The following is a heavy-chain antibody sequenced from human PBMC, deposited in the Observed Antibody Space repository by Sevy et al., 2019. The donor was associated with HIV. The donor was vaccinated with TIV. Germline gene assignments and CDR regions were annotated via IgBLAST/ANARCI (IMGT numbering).Heavy chain of an antibody. CDR3: ARERWLTYWYFDL. CDR1: GFTVSSNY. J-gene: IGHJ2*01. V-gene: IGHV3-53*01. CDR2: IYSGGST. Sequence: GGSLRLSCAASGFTVSSNYMSWVRQAPGKGLEWVSVIYSGGSTYYADSVKGRFTISRDNSKNTLYLEMNSLRAEDTAVYYCARERWLTYWYFDLWGRGTLVTVSS. D-gene: IGHD2-15*01.